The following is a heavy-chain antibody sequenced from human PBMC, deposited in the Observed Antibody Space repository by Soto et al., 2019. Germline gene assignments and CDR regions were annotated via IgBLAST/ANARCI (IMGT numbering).Heavy chain of an antibody. CDR2: IYYSGST. D-gene: IGHD2-15*01. V-gene: IGHV4-39*01. CDR1: VGSISSSSYY. Sequence: SETLSLTCTFSVGSISSSSYYCGWIRQPPWKGLEWIGSIYYSGSTYYNPSLKSRVTISVDTSKNQFSLKLSSVTAADTAVYYCARKIVCSGGTCYYGGMEVWGQGTTVSVSS. CDR3: ARKIVCSGGTCYYGGMEV. J-gene: IGHJ6*01.